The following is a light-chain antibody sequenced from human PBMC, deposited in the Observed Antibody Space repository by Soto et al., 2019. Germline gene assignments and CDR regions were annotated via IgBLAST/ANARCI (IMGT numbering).Light chain of an antibody. Sequence: QPVLTQPPSASASLGASITLTCTLSSSYSNYKVDWYQQRPGKGTRFVMRVGTGGIVGSKGDGIPDRFSVLGSGLNRYLTIKNIQEEDESDYHCGADHGSGSNFVRKEVFGGGTQLTVL. J-gene: IGLJ2*01. CDR2: VGTGGIVG. CDR1: SSYSNYK. CDR3: GADHGSGSNFVRKEV. V-gene: IGLV9-49*01.